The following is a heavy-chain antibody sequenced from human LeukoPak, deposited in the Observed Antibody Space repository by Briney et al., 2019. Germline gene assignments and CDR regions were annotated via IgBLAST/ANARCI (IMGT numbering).Heavy chain of an antibody. CDR3: AREGDYYGSGTYHTYYFDY. V-gene: IGHV3-21*01. D-gene: IGHD3-10*01. Sequence: GGSLRLSCAASGFTFSSYSMNWVRQAPGKGLEWVSSISSSSSYIYYADSVKGRFTISRDNAKNSLYLQMNSLRAEDTAVYYCAREGDYYGSGTYHTYYFDYWGQGTLVTVSS. J-gene: IGHJ4*02. CDR1: GFTFSSYS. CDR2: ISSSSSYI.